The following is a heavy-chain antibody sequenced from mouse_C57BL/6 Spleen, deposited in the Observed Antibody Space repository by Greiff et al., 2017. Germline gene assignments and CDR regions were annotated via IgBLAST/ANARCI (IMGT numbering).Heavy chain of an antibody. Sequence: QVQLQQSGAELVKPGASVKISCKASGYAFSSYWMNWVKQRPGKGLEWVGQIYPGDGDTNYNGKFKGKATLTADKSSSTAYMQLSSLTSEDSAVYFCARRGYGSSLGYFDYWGQGTTLTVSS. J-gene: IGHJ2*01. CDR1: GYAFSSYW. D-gene: IGHD1-1*01. CDR3: ARRGYGSSLGYFDY. CDR2: IYPGDGDT. V-gene: IGHV1-80*01.